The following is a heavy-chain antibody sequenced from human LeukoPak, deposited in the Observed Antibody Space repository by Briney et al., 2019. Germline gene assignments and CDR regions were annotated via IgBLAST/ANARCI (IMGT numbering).Heavy chain of an antibody. CDR1: GFSFNVYW. J-gene: IGHJ5*02. D-gene: IGHD2-21*01. Sequence: GGSLRLSCTASGFSFNVYWMTWVRQAPGKGLEWVANIKADGSEKLYVDSVKGRFTISRDNAQNSVFLQMNSLRAEDTATYYCARVSCGAPTCRGRDWFDPWGQGTRVTVSS. CDR3: ARVSCGAPTCRGRDWFDP. CDR2: IKADGSEK. V-gene: IGHV3-7*03.